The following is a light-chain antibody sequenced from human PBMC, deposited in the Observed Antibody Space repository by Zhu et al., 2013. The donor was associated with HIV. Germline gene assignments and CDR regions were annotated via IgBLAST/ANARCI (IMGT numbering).Light chain of an antibody. CDR1: NIGSKT. V-gene: IGLV3-21*04. CDR2: ADS. J-gene: IGLJ2*01. CDR3: QVWDASRDHVV. Sequence: SYVLTQPPSVSLAPGKTAMITCGGNNIGSKTVHWYQQRPGQAPVLVMYADSDRPSEIPERFSGSNSGHTATLTLTGAEVEDEADYYCQVWDASRDHVVFGGGTKLTVL.